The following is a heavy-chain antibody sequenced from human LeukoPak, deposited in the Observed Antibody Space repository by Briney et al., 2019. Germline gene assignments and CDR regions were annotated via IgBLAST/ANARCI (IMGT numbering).Heavy chain of an antibody. CDR2: ISSSSSYI. J-gene: IGHJ4*02. V-gene: IGHV3-21*01. CDR3: AIPYYYDSSGYRFDY. Sequence: GGSLRLSCAASGFTFSSYSMNWVRQAPGKGLEWVSSISSSSSYIYYADSVKGRFTISRDNAKNSLYLQMNSLRAEDAAVYYCAIPYYYDSSGYRFDYWGQGTLVTVSS. CDR1: GFTFSSYS. D-gene: IGHD3-22*01.